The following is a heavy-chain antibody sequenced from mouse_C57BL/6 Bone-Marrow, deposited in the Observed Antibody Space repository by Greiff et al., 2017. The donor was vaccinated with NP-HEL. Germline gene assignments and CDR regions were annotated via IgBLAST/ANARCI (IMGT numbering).Heavy chain of an antibody. Sequence: VQLKESGPGLVAPSQSLSITCTVSGFSLTSYGVSWVRPPPGKGLEWLGVIWGDGSTNYHSSIISRLSISKANSKSQVILKLNSLRADDTATYFCAKVWFAYWGQGTLVTVSA. CDR3: AKVWFAY. CDR1: GFSLTSYG. CDR2: IWGDGST. V-gene: IGHV2-3*01. J-gene: IGHJ3*01.